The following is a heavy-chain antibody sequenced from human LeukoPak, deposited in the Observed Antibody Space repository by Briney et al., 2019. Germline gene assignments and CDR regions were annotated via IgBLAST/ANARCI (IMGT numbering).Heavy chain of an antibody. Sequence: GGSLRLSCAASGFTFGTSAMNWVRQAPGQGLEWVSSINNDASYIYYADSVKGRFTISRDNAKNSLYLQMNSLRAEDTAVYYCARTVGSWELDYWGQGTLVTVSS. J-gene: IGHJ4*02. CDR2: INNDASYI. D-gene: IGHD1-26*01. CDR3: ARTVGSWELDY. V-gene: IGHV3-21*01. CDR1: GFTFGTSA.